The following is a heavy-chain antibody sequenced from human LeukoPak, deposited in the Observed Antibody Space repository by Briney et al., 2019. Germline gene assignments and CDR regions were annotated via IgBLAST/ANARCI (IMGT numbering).Heavy chain of an antibody. V-gene: IGHV4-59*08. Sequence: SETLSLTCTVSGDSISGYYWSWIRQPPGKGLEWIGYIYYSGSTNYNPSLKSRVTISVDTSKNQFSLDLSSVTAADTAVYYCARQKCTSTSCLTKNAFDIWSQGTMVTVSS. CDR3: ARQKCTSTSCLTKNAFDI. CDR2: IYYSGST. CDR1: GDSISGYY. D-gene: IGHD2-2*01. J-gene: IGHJ3*02.